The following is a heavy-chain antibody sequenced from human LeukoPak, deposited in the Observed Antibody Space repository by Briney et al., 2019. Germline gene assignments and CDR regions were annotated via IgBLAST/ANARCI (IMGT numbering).Heavy chain of an antibody. J-gene: IGHJ6*02. Sequence: ASVKVSCKASGYTFTSYAMHWVRQAPGQRLEWMGWINAGNGNTKYSQKFQGRVTITRDTSASTAYMELSSLRSEDTAVYYCARGCSSTSCYVPYYYYGMDVWGQGTTVTVSS. CDR1: GYTFTSYA. CDR3: ARGCSSTSCYVPYYYYGMDV. CDR2: INAGNGNT. V-gene: IGHV1-3*01. D-gene: IGHD2-2*01.